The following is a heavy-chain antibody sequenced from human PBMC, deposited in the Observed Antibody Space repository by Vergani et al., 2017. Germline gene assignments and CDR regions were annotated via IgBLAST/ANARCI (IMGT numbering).Heavy chain of an antibody. J-gene: IGHJ4*02. CDR1: GFTVSSYS. CDR3: MQAITDH. V-gene: IGHV3-48*01. Sequence: EVQLVESGGGFVPPGGSLRLSCEASGFTVSSYSITWIRQAPGKGLEWVSYISASSRSIYYADSVKGRFTISRDNAKNSLSLQMNSLRVEDTAVYYCMQAITDHWGQGTLVTVSS. CDR2: ISASSRSI.